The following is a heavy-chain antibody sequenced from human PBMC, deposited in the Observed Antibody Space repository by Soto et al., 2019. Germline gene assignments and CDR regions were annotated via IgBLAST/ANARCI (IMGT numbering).Heavy chain of an antibody. J-gene: IGHJ4*02. V-gene: IGHV4-59*12. Sequence: SETLSLTCSVSNGSISGFYWTWIRQPPGKILEWIGYIHYSGRTDYNPSLTSRDTMSVDTSKNQFSLNLKSITAADTAVYYCVRVGVGIGNHFDSWGRGTLVTVSS. D-gene: IGHD1-26*01. CDR3: VRVGVGIGNHFDS. CDR2: IHYSGRT. CDR1: NGSISGFY.